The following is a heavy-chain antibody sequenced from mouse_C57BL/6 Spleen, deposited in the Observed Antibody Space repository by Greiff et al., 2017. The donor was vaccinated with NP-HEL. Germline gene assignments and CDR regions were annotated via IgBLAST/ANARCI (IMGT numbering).Heavy chain of an antibody. CDR2: INPGSGGT. CDR3: ARRYDSYAMDY. D-gene: IGHD1-1*01. J-gene: IGHJ4*01. Sequence: QVQLKESGAELVRPGTSVKVSCKASGYAFTNYLIEWVKQRPGQGLEWIGVINPGSGGTNYNEKFKGKATLTADKSSSTAYMQLSSLTSEDSAVYFCARRYDSYAMDYWGQGTSVTVSS. V-gene: IGHV1-54*01. CDR1: GYAFTNYL.